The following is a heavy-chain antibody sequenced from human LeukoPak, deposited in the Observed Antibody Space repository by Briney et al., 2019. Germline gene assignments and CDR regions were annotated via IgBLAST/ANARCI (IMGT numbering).Heavy chain of an antibody. J-gene: IGHJ4*02. D-gene: IGHD6-13*01. Sequence: PGRSLRLSCAASGFTFSSYAMHWVRQAPGKGLEWVAVISYDGSNKYYADSVKGRFTISRDNSKNTLYLQMNSLRAEGTAVYYCARYSSSWYYFDYWGQGTLVTVSS. CDR2: ISYDGSNK. CDR1: GFTFSSYA. V-gene: IGHV3-30-3*01. CDR3: ARYSSSWYYFDY.